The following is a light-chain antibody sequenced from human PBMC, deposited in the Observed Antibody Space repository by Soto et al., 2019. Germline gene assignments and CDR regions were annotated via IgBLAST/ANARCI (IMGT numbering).Light chain of an antibody. CDR1: QSISSW. J-gene: IGKJ4*02. CDR3: QQYNNYPRT. Sequence: DIRMTQSPSTLSASVGDRVTITCRASQSISSWLAWYQQKPGKAPRLLIYKASSLDSGVPARFRGSGSGTEFTLTISSLQADDFATYYCQQYNNYPRTFGRGTKVDI. CDR2: KAS. V-gene: IGKV1-5*03.